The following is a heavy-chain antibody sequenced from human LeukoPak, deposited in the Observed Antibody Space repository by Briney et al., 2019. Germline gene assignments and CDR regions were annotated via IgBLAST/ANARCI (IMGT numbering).Heavy chain of an antibody. CDR1: GGSISSSSYY. J-gene: IGHJ4*02. D-gene: IGHD3-16*01. CDR3: AEGDDEFDY. V-gene: IGHV4-39*07. Sequence: KSSETLSLTCTVSGGSISSSSYYWGWIRQPPGKGLEWIGSIYYSGSTYYNPSLKSRVTISVDTSKNQFSLKLSSVTAADTAVYYCAEGDDEFDYWGQGTLVTVSS. CDR2: IYYSGST.